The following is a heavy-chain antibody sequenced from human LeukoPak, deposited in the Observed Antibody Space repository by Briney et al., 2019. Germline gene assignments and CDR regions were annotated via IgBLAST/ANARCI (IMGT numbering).Heavy chain of an antibody. V-gene: IGHV4-30-2*01. Sequence: SETLSLTCAVSGGSISSGGYSWSWIRQPPGKGLEWIGYIYHSGSTYYNPSLKSRVTISVDRPKNQFSLKLSSVTAADTAVYYCARDYYDSSGYYRYRFDPWGQGTLVTVSS. CDR1: GGSISSGGYS. CDR3: ARDYYDSSGYYRYRFDP. J-gene: IGHJ5*02. CDR2: IYHSGST. D-gene: IGHD3-22*01.